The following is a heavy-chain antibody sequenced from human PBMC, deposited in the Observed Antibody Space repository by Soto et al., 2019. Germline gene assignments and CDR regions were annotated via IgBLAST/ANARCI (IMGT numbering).Heavy chain of an antibody. V-gene: IGHV4-4*02. D-gene: IGHD5-18*01. Sequence: SETLSRTCGFSDGFITNTHDWGIWVRQPPGKGLEWIGEIHHSGSTNYNPSLRSRVTMSVDTSKNQFSLKLNSLTAADAAVYYCAGGTEYRWVLWGQGTTVTVSS. CDR1: DGFITNTHDW. J-gene: IGHJ6*02. CDR2: IHHSGST. CDR3: AGGTEYRWVL.